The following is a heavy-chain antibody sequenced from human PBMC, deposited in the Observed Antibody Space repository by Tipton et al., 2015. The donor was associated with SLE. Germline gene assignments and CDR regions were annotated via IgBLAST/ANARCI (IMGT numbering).Heavy chain of an antibody. CDR1: GGSITNRHHY. CDR3: ARGERD. Sequence: TLSLTCTVSGGSITNRHHYWGWIRQPPGKGLEWIGYTYHSGSSYYNSSLKSRVTISVDRSKNQFSLRLSSVTAADTAVYYCARGERDWGQGTLVTVSS. CDR2: TYHSGSS. V-gene: IGHV4-30-4*08. J-gene: IGHJ4*02.